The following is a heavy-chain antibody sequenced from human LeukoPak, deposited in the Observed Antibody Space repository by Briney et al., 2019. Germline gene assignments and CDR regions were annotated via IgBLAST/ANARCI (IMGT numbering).Heavy chain of an antibody. V-gene: IGHV3-21*01. Sequence: GGSLRLSCAASGFTFSSYSMNWARQAPGKGLEWVSSISSSSSYIYYADSVKGRFTISRDNAKNSLYLQMNSLRAEDTAVYYCARDEGATLRGAFDIWGQGTMVTVSS. CDR2: ISSSSSYI. D-gene: IGHD3-16*01. CDR3: ARDEGATLRGAFDI. CDR1: GFTFSSYS. J-gene: IGHJ3*02.